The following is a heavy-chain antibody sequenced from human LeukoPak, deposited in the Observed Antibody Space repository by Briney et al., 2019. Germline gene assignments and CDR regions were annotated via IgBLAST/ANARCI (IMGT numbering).Heavy chain of an antibody. CDR3: ARDSCSSASCRRKFDN. J-gene: IGHJ4*02. CDR1: GGSITSSNYF. D-gene: IGHD2-2*01. CDR2: IYYSGST. Sequence: SETLSLTCTVSGGSITSSNYFWGWIRQSPGKGLEWIGSIYYSGSTYYNPSRKIRVTISVETSKIQFSLKLSSVTAADSAVYYCARDSCSSASCRRKFDNWGQGTLVTVSS. V-gene: IGHV4-39*07.